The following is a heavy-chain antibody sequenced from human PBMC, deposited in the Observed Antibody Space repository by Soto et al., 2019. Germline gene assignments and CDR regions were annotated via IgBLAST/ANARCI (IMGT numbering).Heavy chain of an antibody. D-gene: IGHD2-2*01. J-gene: IGHJ4*02. CDR2: ISGSGGST. CDR1: GFTFSSYA. V-gene: IGHV3-23*01. CDR3: AKVVPADSNLPYYFDY. Sequence: GGSLRLSCAASGFTFSSYAMSWVRQAPGKGLEWVSAISGSGGSTYYADSVKGRFTISRDNSKNTLYLQMNSLRAEDTAVYYCAKVVPADSNLPYYFDYWGQGTLVTVSS.